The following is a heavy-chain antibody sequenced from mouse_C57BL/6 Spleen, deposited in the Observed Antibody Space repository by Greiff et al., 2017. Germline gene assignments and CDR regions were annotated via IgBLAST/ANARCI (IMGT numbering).Heavy chain of an antibody. CDR3: ARDGYGSSYPAWFAY. V-gene: IGHV5-4*01. CDR1: GFTFSSYA. D-gene: IGHD1-1*01. CDR2: ISDGGSYT. J-gene: IGHJ3*01. Sequence: EVQGVESGGGLVKPGGSLKLSCAASGFTFSSYAMSWVRQTPEKRLEWVATISDGGSYTYYPDNVKGRFTISRDNAKNNLYLQMSHLKSEDTAMYCCARDGYGSSYPAWFAYWGQGTLVTVSA.